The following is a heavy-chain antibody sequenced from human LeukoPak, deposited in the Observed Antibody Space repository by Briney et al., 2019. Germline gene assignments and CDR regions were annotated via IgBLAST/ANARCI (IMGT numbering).Heavy chain of an antibody. J-gene: IGHJ6*04. CDR1: GFTFSSYS. D-gene: IGHD3-10*02. CDR2: ISWNGGYT. V-gene: IGHV3-20*04. CDR3: AELGITMIGGV. Sequence: GGSLRLSCAASGFTFSSYSMNWVRRAPGKGLEWVSGISWNGGYTHYADSVKGRFTISRDNAKNSLYLQMNSLRAEDTAVYYCAELGITMIGGVWGKGTTVTISS.